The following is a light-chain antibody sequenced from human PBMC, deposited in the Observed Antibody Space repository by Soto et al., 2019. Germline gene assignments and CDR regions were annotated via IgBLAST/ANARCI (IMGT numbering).Light chain of an antibody. CDR3: QSYDSSLSGVV. J-gene: IGLJ2*01. V-gene: IGLV1-40*01. CDR2: GNS. CDR1: SSNIGAGYD. Sequence: QPVLTQPPSVSGAPGQRVTISCTVSSSNIGAGYDVHWYQQLPGTAPKLLIYGNSNRPSGVPDRFSGSKSGTSASLAITGIQAEDEADYYCQSYDSSLSGVVFGGGTKLTVL.